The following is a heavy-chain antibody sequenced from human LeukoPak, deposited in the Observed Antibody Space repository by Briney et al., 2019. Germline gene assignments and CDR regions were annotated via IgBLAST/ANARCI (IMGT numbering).Heavy chain of an antibody. CDR3: ATDPSKVYSYGYIY. CDR1: GYTFTGYY. D-gene: IGHD5-18*01. V-gene: IGHV1-2*02. J-gene: IGHJ4*02. CDR2: INPNSGGT. Sequence: GASVKVSCKASGYTFTGYYMHWVRQAPGQGLEWMGWINPNSGGTNYAQKFQGRVTMTRDTSISTAYMELSRLRSDDTAVYYRATDPSKVYSYGYIYWGQGTLVTVSS.